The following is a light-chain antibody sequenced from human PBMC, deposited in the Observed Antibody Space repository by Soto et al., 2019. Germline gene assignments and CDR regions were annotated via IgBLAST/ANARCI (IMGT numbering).Light chain of an antibody. CDR2: AAS. CDR3: QQLRMYPST. J-gene: IGKJ4*01. Sequence: DIQTTQSPSSLSASIGDRVTITCRTSDNIAKYLNWYQHKPGQVPKLLIYAASTLYGGVPSRFSGSGSGTDFALTITSLQAEDFATYYCQQLRMYPSTFGGGTKVDI. V-gene: IGKV1-39*01. CDR1: DNIAKY.